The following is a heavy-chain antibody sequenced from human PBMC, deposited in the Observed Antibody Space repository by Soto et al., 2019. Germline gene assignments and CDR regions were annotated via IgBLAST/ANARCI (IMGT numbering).Heavy chain of an antibody. J-gene: IGHJ4*02. D-gene: IGHD4-17*01. Sequence: QVQLVQSGAEEKKPGASVKVSCKASGYTFTSYAMHWVRQAPGQRLEWMGWINAGNGNTKYSQKFQGRVTITRVTSTSTAYMELSSLRSEVTALYYRARSLVPVTTPDYWGQGTLVTVSS. CDR1: GYTFTSYA. CDR3: ARSLVPVTTPDY. V-gene: IGHV1-3*05. CDR2: INAGNGNT.